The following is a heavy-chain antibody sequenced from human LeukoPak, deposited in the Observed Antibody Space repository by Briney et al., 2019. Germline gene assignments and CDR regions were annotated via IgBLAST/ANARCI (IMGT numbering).Heavy chain of an antibody. CDR1: GFTFSSYG. V-gene: IGHV3-30*03. J-gene: IGHJ4*02. D-gene: IGHD5-18*01. CDR3: ARDEGQLGQNYFDY. CDR2: ISYDGSNK. Sequence: GGSLRLSCAASGFTFSSYGMHWVRQAPGKGLEWVAVISYDGSNKYYADSVKGRFTISRDNAKNPLYLQMNSLRAEDTAVYYCARDEGQLGQNYFDYWGQGTLVTVSS.